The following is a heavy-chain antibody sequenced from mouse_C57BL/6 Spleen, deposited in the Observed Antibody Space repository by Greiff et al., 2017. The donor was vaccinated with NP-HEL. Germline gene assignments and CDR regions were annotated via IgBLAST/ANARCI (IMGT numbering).Heavy chain of an antibody. V-gene: IGHV1-22*01. J-gene: IGHJ2*01. Sequence: KQSGPELVKPGASVKMSCKASGYTFTDYNMHWVKQSHGKSLEWIGYINPNNGGTSYNQKFKGKATLTVNKSSSTAYMELRSLTSEDSAVYYCAREDYGSSFDYWGQGTTLTVSS. D-gene: IGHD1-1*01. CDR2: INPNNGGT. CDR3: AREDYGSSFDY. CDR1: GYTFTDYN.